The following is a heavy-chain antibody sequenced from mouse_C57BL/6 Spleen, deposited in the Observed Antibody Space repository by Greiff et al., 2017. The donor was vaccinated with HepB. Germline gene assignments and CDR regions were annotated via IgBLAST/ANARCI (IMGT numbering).Heavy chain of an antibody. D-gene: IGHD1-1*01. J-gene: IGHJ4*01. CDR2: ISSGSSTI. V-gene: IGHV5-17*01. CDR1: GFTFSDYG. Sequence: EVKLMESGGGLVKPGGSLKLSCAASGFTFSDYGMHWVRQAPEKGLEWVAYISSGSSTIYYADTVKGRFTISRDNAKNTLFLQMTSLRSEDTAMYYCARRGDYYGSSGDYYAMDYWGQGTSVTVSS. CDR3: ARRGDYYGSSGDYYAMDY.